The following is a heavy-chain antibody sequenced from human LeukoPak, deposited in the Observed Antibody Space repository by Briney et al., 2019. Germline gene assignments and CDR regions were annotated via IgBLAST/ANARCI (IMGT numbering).Heavy chain of an antibody. CDR2: ISASGDST. V-gene: IGHV3-23*01. CDR1: GLTISNYG. D-gene: IGHD6-13*01. CDR3: ARDRTAADP. J-gene: IGHJ5*02. Sequence: GGSLRLSCAASGLTISNYGMNWVRQAPGKGLEWVSAISASGDSTYYAGSVKGRFTISRDNSKNTLYLQMNSLRAEDSAVYYCARDRTAADPWGQGTLVTVSS.